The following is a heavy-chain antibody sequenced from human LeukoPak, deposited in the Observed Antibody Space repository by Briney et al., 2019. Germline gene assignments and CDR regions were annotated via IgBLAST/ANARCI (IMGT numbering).Heavy chain of an antibody. CDR3: ARERQQPYCFDY. J-gene: IGHJ4*02. Sequence: ASVKVSCKASGYTFTNYYIHWVRQAPGQGLEWMGIINPSGGSTSYAQKFQGRVTMTRDTSTSTVYMELSSLRSEDTAVYYCARERQQPYCFDYWGQGTLVTVS. D-gene: IGHD6-13*01. V-gene: IGHV1-46*03. CDR1: GYTFTNYY. CDR2: INPSGGST.